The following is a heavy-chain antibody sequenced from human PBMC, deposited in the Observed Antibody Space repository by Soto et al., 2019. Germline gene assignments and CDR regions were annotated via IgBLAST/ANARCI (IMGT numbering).Heavy chain of an antibody. D-gene: IGHD3-22*01. CDR1: GDSVSSNSAA. V-gene: IGHV6-1*01. Sequence: QVQLQQSGPGLVKPSQTLSLTCAISGDSVSSNSAAWNWIRQSPSRGLEWLGRTYYRSKWYNDYAVFVKSRITINPATSMIQFSLQLNSVTPDDTAVYYCARVHYDSSGYSKIQYDYWGQGTLVTVSS. CDR3: ARVHYDSSGYSKIQYDY. J-gene: IGHJ4*02. CDR2: TYYRSKWYN.